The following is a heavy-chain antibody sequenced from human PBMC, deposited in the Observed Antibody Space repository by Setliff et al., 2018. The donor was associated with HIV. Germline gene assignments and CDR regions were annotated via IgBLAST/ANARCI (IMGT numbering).Heavy chain of an antibody. CDR2: ISAYDGDT. J-gene: IGHJ4*02. D-gene: IGHD4-4*01. Sequence: ASVKVSCKASGYNVTVSAINWVRQAPGQALEWMGGISAYDGDTKYAQKFHNRLSMTADTSTTTAYMDLRGLTSDDTGVYYCARVGLSAVPFPTVYWGQGTLVTVSS. CDR1: GYNVTVSA. V-gene: IGHV1-18*01. CDR3: ARVGLSAVPFPTVY.